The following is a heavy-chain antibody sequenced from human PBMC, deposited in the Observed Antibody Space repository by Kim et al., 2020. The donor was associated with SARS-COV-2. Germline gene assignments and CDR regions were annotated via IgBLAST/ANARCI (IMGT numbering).Heavy chain of an antibody. CDR2: INHSGST. Sequence: SETLSLTCAVYGGSFSGYYWSWIRQPPGKGLEWIGEINHSGSTNYNPSLKSRVTISVDTSKNQFSLKLSSVTAADTAVYYCARGQSGDSSSWYLTHLPKYYFDYWGQGTLVTVSS. D-gene: IGHD6-13*01. CDR1: GGSFSGYY. CDR3: ARGQSGDSSSWYLTHLPKYYFDY. J-gene: IGHJ4*02. V-gene: IGHV4-34*01.